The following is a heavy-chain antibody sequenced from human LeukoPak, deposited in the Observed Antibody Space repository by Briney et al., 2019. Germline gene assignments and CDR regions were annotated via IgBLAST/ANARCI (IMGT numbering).Heavy chain of an antibody. J-gene: IGHJ4*02. D-gene: IGHD3-3*01. CDR2: ISYDGSNK. Sequence: GWSLRLSCAASGLTFSSYGMHWVRQAPGKGLEWVAAISYDGSNKYYADSVKGRFTISRDNSKNTLYLQMNSLRAEDTAVYYCAGQLELRFLEWLFDYWGQGTLVTVSS. CDR1: GLTFSSYG. V-gene: IGHV3-30*03. CDR3: AGQLELRFLEWLFDY.